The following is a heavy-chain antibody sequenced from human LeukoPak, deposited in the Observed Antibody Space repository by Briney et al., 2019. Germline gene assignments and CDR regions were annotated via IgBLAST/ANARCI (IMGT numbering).Heavy chain of an antibody. CDR2: IYSCGST. CDR3: ARDFFPIVDSSWYEIGY. CDR1: GFTVSSNY. Sequence: GGSPRLSCAASGFTVSSNYMSWVRQAPGKGLEWVSVIYSCGSTYYADSVRGRFTISRDNSKNTLYLQMDSLRSEDTAVYYCARDFFPIVDSSWYEIGYWGQGTLVTVSS. J-gene: IGHJ4*02. V-gene: IGHV3-66*03. D-gene: IGHD6-13*01.